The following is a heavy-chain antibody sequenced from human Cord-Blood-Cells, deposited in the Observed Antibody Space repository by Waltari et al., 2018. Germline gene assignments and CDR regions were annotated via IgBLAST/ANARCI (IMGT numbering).Heavy chain of an antibody. D-gene: IGHD2-21*01. CDR1: GFTFRDHW. Sequence: EVQLVESGGGLVKPGGSLRLSCAASGFTFRDHWMSWVRQAQGKGLRCVALCKTKAYGGTRDYAAPVEGRLYMSRDVSKNTLYLQMKSLKTEDTAVYYCSTVGGVIAIFDYLGQ. CDR3: STVGGVIAIFDY. CDR2: CKTKAYGGTR. V-gene: IGHV3-15*01. J-gene: IGHJ4*02.